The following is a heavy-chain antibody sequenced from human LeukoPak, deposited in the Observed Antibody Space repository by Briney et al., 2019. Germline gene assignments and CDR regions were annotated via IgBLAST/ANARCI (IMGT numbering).Heavy chain of an antibody. Sequence: VKPSETLSLTCTGSRGSISRYYWSWIRQPAGQGLEWIGRIYTSGSTNYNPSLKRRVTMSVDTSKNQFSLKLSSVTAADTAVYYCARDLIGTHYFDYWGQGTLVTVSS. V-gene: IGHV4-4*07. J-gene: IGHJ4*02. CDR3: ARDLIGTHYFDY. D-gene: IGHD3-16*01. CDR1: RGSISRYY. CDR2: IYTSGST.